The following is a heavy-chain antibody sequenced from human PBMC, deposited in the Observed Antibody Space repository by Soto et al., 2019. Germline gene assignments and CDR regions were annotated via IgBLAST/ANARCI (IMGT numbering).Heavy chain of an antibody. J-gene: IGHJ6*02. CDR1: GGTFSSYT. D-gene: IGHD1-1*01. Sequence: QVQLVQSGAEVKKPGSSVKVSCKASGGTFSSYTISWVRQAPGQGLEWMGRIIPILGIANYAQKFQGRATITADKSTSTAYMELSSLRSEDTAVYYCARAYNWNDVGYYGMDVWGQGTTVTVSS. V-gene: IGHV1-69*02. CDR2: IIPILGIA. CDR3: ARAYNWNDVGYYGMDV.